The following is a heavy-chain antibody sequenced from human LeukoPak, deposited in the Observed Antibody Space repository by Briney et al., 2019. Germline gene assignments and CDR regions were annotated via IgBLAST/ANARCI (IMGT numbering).Heavy chain of an antibody. CDR2: IYGSGGT. CDR1: GGAISNFY. D-gene: IGHD3/OR15-3a*01. V-gene: IGHV4-4*07. CDR3: ARYRTSYYGEIPFDV. J-gene: IGHJ3*01. Sequence: PSETLSLTCSVSGGAISNFYWSWIRQSAGKGLEWIGQIYGSGGTNYNPSLKSRVTMSTDKSKNQISLRLTSVTAADTAVYYCARYRTSYYGEIPFDVWGQGTMVTVSS.